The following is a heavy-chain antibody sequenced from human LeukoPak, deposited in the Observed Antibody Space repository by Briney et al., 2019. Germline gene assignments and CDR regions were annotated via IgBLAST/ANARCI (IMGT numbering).Heavy chain of an antibody. CDR2: IFYNGGP. CDR1: GDSITNSNYY. J-gene: IGHJ3*02. Sequence: SETLSLTCTASGDSITNSNYYWGWVRQSPGRGLEWLGNIFYNGGPYYNPSFKSRVAISVDTSKNHFSLTLNAVTAADTAVYYCASYSGIYSAFEIWSQGTLVTVSS. D-gene: IGHD1-26*01. V-gene: IGHV4-39*02. CDR3: ASYSGIYSAFEI.